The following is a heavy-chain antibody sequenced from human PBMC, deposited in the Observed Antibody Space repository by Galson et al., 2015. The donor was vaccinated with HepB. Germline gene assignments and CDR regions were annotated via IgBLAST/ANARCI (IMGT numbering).Heavy chain of an antibody. CDR3: ARQYGGYNY. CDR1: GYIFSTSW. CDR2: IYPADSDT. D-gene: IGHD5-12*01. J-gene: IGHJ4*02. V-gene: IGHV5-51*01. Sequence: QSGAEVKKPGESLKISCKASGYIFSTSWIAWVRQMPGKGLEWMGTIYPADSDTTYSPSFQGQVTISVDKSTSNAYLQWSSLKASDSAMYYCARQYGGYNYWGQGTLVTVSS.